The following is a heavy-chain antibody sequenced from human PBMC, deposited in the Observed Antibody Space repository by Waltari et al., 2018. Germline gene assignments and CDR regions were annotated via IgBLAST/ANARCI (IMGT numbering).Heavy chain of an antibody. Sequence: EVHLVESGGGLCQPGGSLRISWAASGVPFTYSWLGWVRQAPGKGPEGVANIHKDGSEKNYVDYVKGRFTISRDNAKDSVYLQMNSLRADDTAMYYCVRDHWGPDYWGQGTLVTVSS. CDR3: VRDHWGPDY. D-gene: IGHD7-27*01. CDR1: GVPFTYSW. CDR2: IHKDGSEK. J-gene: IGHJ4*02. V-gene: IGHV3-7*01.